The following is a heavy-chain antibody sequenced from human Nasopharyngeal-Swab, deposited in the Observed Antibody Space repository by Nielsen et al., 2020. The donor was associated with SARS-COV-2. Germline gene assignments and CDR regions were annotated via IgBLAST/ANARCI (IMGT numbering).Heavy chain of an antibody. Sequence: SETLSLTCTVSGGSVSSGSYYWSWIRQPPGKGLEWIGYIYYSGSTNYNPSLKSRVTISVDTSKTQFSLKLSSVTAADTAVYYCARAPRGTIFGVVTNFDYWGQGTLVTVSS. D-gene: IGHD3-3*01. CDR1: GGSVSSGSYY. CDR2: IYYSGST. CDR3: ARAPRGTIFGVVTNFDY. J-gene: IGHJ4*02. V-gene: IGHV4-61*01.